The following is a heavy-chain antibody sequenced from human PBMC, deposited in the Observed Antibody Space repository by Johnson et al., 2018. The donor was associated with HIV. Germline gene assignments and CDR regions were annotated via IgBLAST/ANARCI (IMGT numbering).Heavy chain of an antibody. D-gene: IGHD3-16*01. CDR1: GFTVSSYG. CDR2: IRYDGSNK. V-gene: IGHV3-30*02. CDR3: AKDRLFGFRNDAFDI. J-gene: IGHJ3*02. Sequence: QVQLVESGGGLIQPGGSLRLSCAASGFTVSSYGMHWVRQAPGKGLEWVAFIRYDGSNKYYADSVKGRFTISRDNSKNTLYLQMNSLRAEDTAVYYCAKDRLFGFRNDAFDIWGQGTMVTVSS.